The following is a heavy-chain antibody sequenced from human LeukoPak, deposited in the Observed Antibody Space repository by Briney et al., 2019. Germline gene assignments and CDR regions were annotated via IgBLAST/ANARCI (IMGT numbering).Heavy chain of an antibody. CDR3: ARVYYYDSSGYYFDY. J-gene: IGHJ4*02. V-gene: IGHV1-3*01. CDR2: INAGNGNT. CDR1: GYTFTSYA. Sequence: ASVKVSCKASGYTFTSYAMHWVRQAPGQRLEWMGWINAGNGNTKYSQKFQGRVTITRDTSASTAYMELRSLRSDDTAVYYCARVYYYDSSGYYFDYWGQGTLVTVSS. D-gene: IGHD3-22*01.